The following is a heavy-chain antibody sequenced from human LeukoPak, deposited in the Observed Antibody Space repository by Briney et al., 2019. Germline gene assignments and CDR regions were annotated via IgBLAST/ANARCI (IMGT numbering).Heavy chain of an antibody. CDR3: ARQSRDGSKARGYYFDY. CDR1: GYIFTHYW. J-gene: IGHJ4*02. D-gene: IGHD3-10*01. V-gene: IGHV5-51*01. CDR2: IYPADSDT. Sequence: AGESLKISCQVSGYIFTHYWIGWVRQMPGKGLESMGIIYPADSDTTYSPSFQGQVTISADKSISTVYLQWSSLTASDTAMYYCARQSRDGSKARGYYFDYWGQGTPVTVSS.